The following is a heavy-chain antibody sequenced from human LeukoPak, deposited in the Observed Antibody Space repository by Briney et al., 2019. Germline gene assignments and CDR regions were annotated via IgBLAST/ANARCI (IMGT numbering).Heavy chain of an antibody. Sequence: PSETLSLTCTVSGGSISSSSYYWGWIRQPPGKGLEWIGSIYYSGSTYYNPSLKSRVTISVDTSKNQFSLKLSSVTAADTAVYYCARHGGGEWGQGTMVTVSS. D-gene: IGHD2-21*01. J-gene: IGHJ3*01. CDR2: IYYSGST. CDR1: GGSISSSSYY. CDR3: ARHGGGE. V-gene: IGHV4-39*01.